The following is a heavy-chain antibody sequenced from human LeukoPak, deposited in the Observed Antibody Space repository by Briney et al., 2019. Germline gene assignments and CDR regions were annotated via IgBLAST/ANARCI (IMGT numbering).Heavy chain of an antibody. CDR3: AREGSGSPHYGMDV. CDR2: INWNGGTT. V-gene: IGHV3-20*04. CDR1: GFTFDDYG. Sequence: GGSLRLSRAASGFTFDDYGMSWVRQAPGKGLEWVSGINWNGGTTGDADSVKGRFTISRDNAKSSLYLQMNSLRAEDTALYYCAREGSGSPHYGMDVWGQGTTVTVSS. D-gene: IGHD3-10*01. J-gene: IGHJ6*02.